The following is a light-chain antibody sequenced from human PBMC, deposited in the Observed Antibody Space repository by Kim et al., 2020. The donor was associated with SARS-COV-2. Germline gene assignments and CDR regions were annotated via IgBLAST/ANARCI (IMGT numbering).Light chain of an antibody. V-gene: IGKV3D-11*02. J-gene: IGKJ4*02. CDR1: HNDDIN. Sequence: PGESDTLSCRARHNDDINLALYQQKPGQPPRLLIHDAAVRAAGIPDRFSGSGSGTDFTLTIGSRAPEDLAAYYCQQRGSRDPALTFGGGTKVDIK. CDR3: QQRGSRDPALT. CDR2: DAA.